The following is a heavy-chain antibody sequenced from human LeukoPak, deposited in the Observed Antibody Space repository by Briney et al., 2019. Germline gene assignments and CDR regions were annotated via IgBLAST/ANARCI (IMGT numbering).Heavy chain of an antibody. CDR2: VYPSNSET. D-gene: IGHD5-12*01. CDR1: GYRFTDYW. Sequence: GESLKISCKGSGYRFTDYWIAWVRQMPGKGLEWMGIVYPSNSETRYSPSFQGQVTISADKSISTGYLQWGSLKASDTAMYFCARHRYSGSDTQGFDYWGQGTLVTVSS. CDR3: ARHRYSGSDTQGFDY. J-gene: IGHJ4*02. V-gene: IGHV5-51*01.